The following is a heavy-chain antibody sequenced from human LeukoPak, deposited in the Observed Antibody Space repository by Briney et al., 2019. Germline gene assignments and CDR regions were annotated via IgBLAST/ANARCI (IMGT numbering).Heavy chain of an antibody. CDR2: IYPGDSDT. V-gene: IGHV5-51*01. J-gene: IGHJ4*02. CDR1: GYMFSNYW. Sequence: GESLKISCQASGYMFSNYWIGWVRQMPGKGLEWMGVIYPGDSDTRYSPSFQGQATISADKSITTAYLQWSSLKASDTAMYYCARGGSNYEYHLDSWGQGTLVTVSS. CDR3: ARGGSNYEYHLDS. D-gene: IGHD4-11*01.